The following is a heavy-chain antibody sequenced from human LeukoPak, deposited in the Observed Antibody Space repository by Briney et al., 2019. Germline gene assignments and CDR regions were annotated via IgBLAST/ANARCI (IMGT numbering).Heavy chain of an antibody. J-gene: IGHJ3*02. CDR2: IYYSGST. V-gene: IGHV4-39*01. Sequence: SGTLSLTCAVSGGSISSSSYCWGWIRQPPGKGLEWIGSIYYSGSTYYNPSLKSRVTISVDTSKNQFSLKLSSVTAADTAVYYCARLKGRWLQSRAFDIWGQGTMVTVSS. CDR3: ARLKGRWLQSRAFDI. D-gene: IGHD5-24*01. CDR1: GGSISSSSYC.